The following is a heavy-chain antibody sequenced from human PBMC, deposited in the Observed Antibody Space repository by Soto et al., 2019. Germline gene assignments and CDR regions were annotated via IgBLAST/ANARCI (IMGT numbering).Heavy chain of an antibody. CDR2: IKPDGSEK. J-gene: IGHJ3*02. V-gene: IGHV3-7*04. CDR3: ARGDYYDSSGPFSDAFDI. Sequence: PGGSLRLSCAAAGFTFSSYWMSWVLQAPDKGLEWVANIKPDGSEKWYVDSVKGRFTISRDNAKNSLYLQMNSLRAEDTAVYYCARGDYYDSSGPFSDAFDIWGQGTMVTVSS. CDR1: GFTFSSYW. D-gene: IGHD3-22*01.